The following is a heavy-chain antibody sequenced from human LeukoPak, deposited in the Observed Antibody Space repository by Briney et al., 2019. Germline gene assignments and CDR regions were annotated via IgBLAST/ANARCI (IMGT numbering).Heavy chain of an antibody. D-gene: IGHD4-17*01. CDR2: IHTRGNT. CDR3: ARSLHYGDYNNWNFDL. V-gene: IGHV4-4*07. J-gene: IGHJ2*01. CDR1: GASISSYY. Sequence: PSETLSLTCTVSGASISSYYWSWLRQPAGQGLEWIGRIHTRGNTNYNPPLKSRVTMSVDTSKNQFSLKLTSVTAADTAVYYCARSLHYGDYNNWNFDLWGRGTLVTVS.